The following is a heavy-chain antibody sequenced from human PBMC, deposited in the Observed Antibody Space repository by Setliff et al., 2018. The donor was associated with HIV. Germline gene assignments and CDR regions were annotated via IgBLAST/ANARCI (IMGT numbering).Heavy chain of an antibody. D-gene: IGHD6-6*01. CDR3: AREGSMGPPYYFDY. Sequence: SETLSLTCTVTGYSISSGCYWAWIRQPPGKGLEWIGYIYHAGNTYYNPSLKSRVTISVDTSKNQISLRLNSLTAADTAVYYCAREGSMGPPYYFDYWGQGTLVT. V-gene: IGHV4-38-2*02. CDR2: IYHAGNT. J-gene: IGHJ4*02. CDR1: GYSISSGCY.